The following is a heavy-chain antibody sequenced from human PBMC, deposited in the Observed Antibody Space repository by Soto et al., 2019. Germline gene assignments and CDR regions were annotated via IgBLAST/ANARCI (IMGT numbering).Heavy chain of an antibody. CDR3: ARSYSSSSYFDY. Sequence: PGESLKISCKGSGYSFTIYWIAWVRQMPGKGLEWMGMIHPGDSDTRYSPSFQGQVTISADKSITTAYLQWSSLSASDTAMYYCARSYSSSSYFDYWGQGALVTVSS. V-gene: IGHV5-51*01. CDR1: GYSFTIYW. D-gene: IGHD6-6*01. J-gene: IGHJ4*02. CDR2: IHPGDSDT.